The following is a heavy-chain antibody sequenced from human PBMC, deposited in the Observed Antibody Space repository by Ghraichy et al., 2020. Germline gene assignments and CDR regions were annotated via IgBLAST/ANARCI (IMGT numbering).Heavy chain of an antibody. D-gene: IGHD1-7*01. CDR2: ISSSADRT. J-gene: IGHJ4*02. CDR1: GFTFSSYA. Sequence: GGSLRLSCSASGFTFSSYAMNWVRQAPGKGLACVSTISSSADRTYYADSVKGRFTISRDNSKNTLSLQMSSLRPEDTAVYFCVKGPRCELLPSHFDYWGQGTLVTVSS. V-gene: IGHV3-64D*06. CDR3: VKGPRCELLPSHFDY.